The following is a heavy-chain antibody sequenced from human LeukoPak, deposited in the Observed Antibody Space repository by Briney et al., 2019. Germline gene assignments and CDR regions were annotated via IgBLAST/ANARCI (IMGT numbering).Heavy chain of an antibody. CDR2: LYSGGYA. CDR3: ARDDLIN. J-gene: IGHJ4*02. D-gene: IGHD3/OR15-3a*01. CDR1: GFTVSSNY. Sequence: GGSLRLSCAASGFTVSSNYMNWVRQAPGKGLEWVSVLYSGGYANYADSVKGRFTISRDNSKSTLYLQMNSLRAEDTAVYYCARDDLINWGQGTLVTVSS. V-gene: IGHV3-66*01.